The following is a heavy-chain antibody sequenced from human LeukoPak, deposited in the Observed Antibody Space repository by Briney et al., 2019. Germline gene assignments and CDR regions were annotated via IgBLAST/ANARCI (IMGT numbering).Heavy chain of an antibody. CDR3: ARVQVAARIDY. CDR1: GYTSTGYY. J-gene: IGHJ4*02. Sequence: AASVKVSCKASGYTSTGYYMHWVRQAPGQGLEWMGWINPNTGGTNYAQKFQGRVTMTRDTSISTAYMELSRLRSDDTAVYFCARVQVAARIDYWGQGTLVTVST. CDR2: INPNTGGT. D-gene: IGHD6-6*01. V-gene: IGHV1-2*02.